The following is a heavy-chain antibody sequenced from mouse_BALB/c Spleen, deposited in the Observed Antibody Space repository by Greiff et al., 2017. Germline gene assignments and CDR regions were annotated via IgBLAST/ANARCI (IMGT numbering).Heavy chain of an antibody. V-gene: IGHV5-17*02. CDR2: ISSGSSTI. D-gene: IGHD2-1*01. CDR1: GFTFSSFG. J-gene: IGHJ2*01. CDR3: AREGPYGNYLTFDY. Sequence: EVKLMESGGGLVQPGGSRKLSCAASGFTFSSFGMHWVRQAPEKGLEWVAYISSGSSTIYYADTVKGRFTISRDNPKNTLFLQMTSLRSEDTAMYYCAREGPYGNYLTFDYWGQGTTLTVSS.